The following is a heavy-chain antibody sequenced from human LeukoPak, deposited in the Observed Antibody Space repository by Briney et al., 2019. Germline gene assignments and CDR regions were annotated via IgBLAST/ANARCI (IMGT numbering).Heavy chain of an antibody. CDR1: GFTFSSYA. J-gene: IGHJ4*02. CDR2: ISYDGSNK. V-gene: IGHV3-30-3*01. D-gene: IGHD3-22*01. CDR3: ARDGYYYDSSGYFNFDY. Sequence: GRSLRLSCAASGFTFSSYAMHWVRQAPGQGLEWVAVISYDGSNKYYADSVKGRFTISRDNSKNTLYLQMNSLRAEDTAVYYCARDGYYYDSSGYFNFDYWGQGTLVTVSS.